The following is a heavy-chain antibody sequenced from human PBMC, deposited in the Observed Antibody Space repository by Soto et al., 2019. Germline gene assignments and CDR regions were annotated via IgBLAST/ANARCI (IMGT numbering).Heavy chain of an antibody. CDR1: GYVFTGYG. J-gene: IGHJ4*02. Sequence: QVPLVQSGAEVKKPGASVKVSCKASGYVFTGYGISWVRQAPGQGLEWMAWISAYNGNTKYAQKFQGRVTMTTDASTSTAYLELSSLRSDDTAVYYCARPSGDYGDYGVSLAYWGQGTLVTVSS. D-gene: IGHD4-17*01. CDR2: ISAYNGNT. CDR3: ARPSGDYGDYGVSLAY. V-gene: IGHV1-18*01.